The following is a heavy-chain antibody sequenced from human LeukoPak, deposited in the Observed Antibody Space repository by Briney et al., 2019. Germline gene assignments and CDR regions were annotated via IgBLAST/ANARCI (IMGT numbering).Heavy chain of an antibody. Sequence: KSGGSLRLSCAAFGFTFSSYSMNWVRQAPGKGLEWVSSISSSSSYIYYADSVKGRFTISRDNAKNSLYLQMNSLRVEDTAVYYCASVRQTTFDSWGQGTLVTVSS. J-gene: IGHJ4*02. CDR3: ASVRQTTFDS. D-gene: IGHD4-11*01. CDR2: ISSSSSYI. CDR1: GFTFSSYS. V-gene: IGHV3-21*01.